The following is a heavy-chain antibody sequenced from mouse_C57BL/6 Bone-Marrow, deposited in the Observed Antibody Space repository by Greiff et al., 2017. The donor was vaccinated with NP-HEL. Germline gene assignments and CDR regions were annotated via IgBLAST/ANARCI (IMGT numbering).Heavy chain of an antibody. CDR3: ARLSTTVVAHWDYWV. D-gene: IGHD1-1*01. CDR1: GYTFKSYW. J-gene: IGHJ1*03. CDR2: IDPSDSYT. Sequence: QVQLQQPGAELVRPGTSVKLSCKASGYTFKSYWMHWVKQRPGQGLEWIGVIDPSDSYTKYTQKFKGKATLTVDTSSSTAYMQLSSLTSEDSAVYYCARLSTTVVAHWDYWVWGTGTTVTV. V-gene: IGHV1-59*01.